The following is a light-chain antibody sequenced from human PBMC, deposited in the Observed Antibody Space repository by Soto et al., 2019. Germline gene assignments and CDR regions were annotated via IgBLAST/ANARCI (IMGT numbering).Light chain of an antibody. J-gene: IGLJ2*01. Sequence: QSVLTQPPSVSAAPGQKVTISCSGSSSNIGNNYVSWYQQLPGTAPKLLIYENNKRPSGIPERFSGSKSGTSATLGITGLQTGDEADYYCGTWDSSLSAVFGGGTTLTVL. CDR3: GTWDSSLSAV. CDR1: SSNIGNNY. V-gene: IGLV1-51*02. CDR2: ENN.